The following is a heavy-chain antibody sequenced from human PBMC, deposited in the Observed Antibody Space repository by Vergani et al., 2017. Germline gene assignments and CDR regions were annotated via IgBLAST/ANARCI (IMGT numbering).Heavy chain of an antibody. Sequence: QVQLQDSGPGLVKPSETLFLTCTVSGYSISRRNCYWGWIRQPPGKGLEWIGSLFYGATAYYTPSLVSRVIISIVPSKNHFSLMLSSVTAADTAVYYCARLNGDYMRLSEYWGQGTLVAVSS. CDR2: LFYGATA. CDR3: ARLNGDYMRLSEY. V-gene: IGHV4-39*01. D-gene: IGHD4-17*01. CDR1: GYSISRRNCY. J-gene: IGHJ4*02.